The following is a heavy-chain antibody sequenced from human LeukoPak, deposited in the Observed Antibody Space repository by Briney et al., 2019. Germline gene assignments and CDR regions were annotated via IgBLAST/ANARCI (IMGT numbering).Heavy chain of an antibody. Sequence: GASVKVSCKVSGYTLTELSMHWVRQAPGKGLEWMGGFDPEDDETIYAQKFQGRVTMTEDTSTDTAYMELSSLRSEDTAVYYCATFHQRYYDPKAAFDIWGQGTMVTVSS. CDR1: GYTLTELS. V-gene: IGHV1-24*01. CDR3: ATFHQRYYDPKAAFDI. D-gene: IGHD3-3*01. CDR2: FDPEDDET. J-gene: IGHJ3*02.